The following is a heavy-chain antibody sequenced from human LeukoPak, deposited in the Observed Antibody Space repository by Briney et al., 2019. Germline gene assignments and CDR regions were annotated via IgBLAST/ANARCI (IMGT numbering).Heavy chain of an antibody. CDR1: GFTFSSYS. D-gene: IGHD1-26*01. J-gene: IGHJ3*02. Sequence: AGGSLRLSCAASGFTFSSYSMNWVRQAPGKGLEWVSSISSSSSYIYYADSVKRRFTISRDNAKNSLYLQMNSLRAEDTAVYYCATYSAGDAFDIWGQGTMVTVSS. CDR3: ATYSAGDAFDI. CDR2: ISSSSSYI. V-gene: IGHV3-21*01.